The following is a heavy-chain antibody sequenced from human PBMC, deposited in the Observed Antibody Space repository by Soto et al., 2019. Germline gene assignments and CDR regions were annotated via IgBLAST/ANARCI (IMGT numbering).Heavy chain of an antibody. CDR3: AKDLRTDYDFFWLGFDY. J-gene: IGHJ4*02. D-gene: IGHD3-3*01. Sequence: GGSLRLSCAASGFTFSSYAMSWVRQAPGKGLEWVSAISGSGGSTYYADSVKGRFTISRDNSKNTLYLQMNSLRAEDTAVYYCAKDLRTDYDFFWLGFDYWGQGTLVTVSS. CDR1: GFTFSSYA. CDR2: ISGSGGST. V-gene: IGHV3-23*01.